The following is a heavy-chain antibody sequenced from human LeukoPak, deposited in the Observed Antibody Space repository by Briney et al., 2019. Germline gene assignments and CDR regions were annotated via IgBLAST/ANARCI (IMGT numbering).Heavy chain of an antibody. Sequence: SVKVSCKASGGTFSSYAISWVRQAPGQGLEWMGGIIPIFGTANYAQKFQGRVTITADESTSTAYMELSSLRSEDTAVYYCARAPSGLQLWLEGGSSSWYYFDYWGQGTLVTVSS. CDR1: GGTFSSYA. D-gene: IGHD5-18*01. J-gene: IGHJ4*02. V-gene: IGHV1-69*13. CDR3: ARAPSGLQLWLEGGSSSWYYFDY. CDR2: IIPIFGTA.